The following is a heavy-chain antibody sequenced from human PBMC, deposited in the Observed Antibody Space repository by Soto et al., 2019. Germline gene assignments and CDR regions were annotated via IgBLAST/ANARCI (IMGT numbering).Heavy chain of an antibody. CDR3: VRGYMGFDS. V-gene: IGHV3-72*01. Sequence: PGGSLRRSCAVSGFTFKDHYMDWVRQAPGKGLEWVGRSRNKDHRYSTEYAASVKGRFSISRDDSENSLCLHMNGLKAEDSAVYYFVRGYMGFDSWGRGTLVTVAP. J-gene: IGHJ4*02. CDR1: GFTFKDHY. CDR2: SRNKDHRYST. D-gene: IGHD1-26*01.